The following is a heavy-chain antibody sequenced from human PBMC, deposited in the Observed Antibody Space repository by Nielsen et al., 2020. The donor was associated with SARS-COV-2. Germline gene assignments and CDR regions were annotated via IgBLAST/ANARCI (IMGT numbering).Heavy chain of an antibody. V-gene: IGHV3-30*03. Sequence: GGSLRLSCAASGFTFSSYGMHWVRQAPGKGLEWVAVISYDGSNKYYADSVKGRFTISRDNAKNSLYLQMNSLRAEDTAVYYCARGSIAAAGGFDYWGQGTLVTVSS. CDR1: GFTFSSYG. CDR2: ISYDGSNK. CDR3: ARGSIAAAGGFDY. D-gene: IGHD6-13*01. J-gene: IGHJ4*02.